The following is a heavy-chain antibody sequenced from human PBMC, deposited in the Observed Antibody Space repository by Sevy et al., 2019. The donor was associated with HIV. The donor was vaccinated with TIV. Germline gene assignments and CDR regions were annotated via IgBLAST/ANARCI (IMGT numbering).Heavy chain of an antibody. CDR2: ISSSGSTI. V-gene: IGHV3-48*03. CDR3: ARDGLKAYCSSTSCNYGMDV. D-gene: IGHD2-2*01. CDR1: GFTFSSYE. J-gene: IGHJ6*02. Sequence: GGSLRLSCAASGFTFSSYEMNWVRQAPGKGLEWVSYISSSGSTIYYADSGKGRFTISRDNAKNSLYLQMNSLRAEDTAVYYSARDGLKAYCSSTSCNYGMDVWGQGTTVTVSS.